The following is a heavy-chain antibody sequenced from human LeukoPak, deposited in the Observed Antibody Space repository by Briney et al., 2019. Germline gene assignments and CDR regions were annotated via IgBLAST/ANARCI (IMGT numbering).Heavy chain of an antibody. Sequence: GGSLRLSCVASGFTFSNYVMNWVRQAPGKGLEWVSGIYGRGGTTYYADSVKGRFIVSRDNSKNSLSLQMNSLRAEDTAVYYCAKGKDSVAGATNDYWGQGTLVTVSS. V-gene: IGHV3-23*01. D-gene: IGHD6-19*01. CDR2: IYGRGGTT. CDR3: AKGKDSVAGATNDY. CDR1: GFTFSNYV. J-gene: IGHJ4*02.